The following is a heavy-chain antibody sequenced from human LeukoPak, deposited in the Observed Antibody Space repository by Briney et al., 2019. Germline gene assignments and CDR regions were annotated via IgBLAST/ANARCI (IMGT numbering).Heavy chain of an antibody. J-gene: IGHJ5*02. V-gene: IGHV1-18*01. D-gene: IGHD6-13*01. CDR1: GGSFSRYA. CDR3: ARDGGGAIAAATFDP. CDR2: ISAYNGNT. Sequence: ASVKVSCKASGGSFSRYAISWVRQAPGQGLEWMGWISAYNGNTNYAQKLQGRVTMTTDTSTSTAYMELRSLRSDDTAVYYCARDGGGAIAAATFDPWGQGTLVTVSS.